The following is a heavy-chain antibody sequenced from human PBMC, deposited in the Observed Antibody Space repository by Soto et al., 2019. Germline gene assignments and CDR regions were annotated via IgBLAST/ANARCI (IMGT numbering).Heavy chain of an antibody. CDR1: GAGVSVDF. Sequence: SETLDLNCTVSGAGVSVDFGGWILKPRGKGLEWIGFMYFGGSFNYNPSLTSRVTLSVETSKNQFSMRVTSVTAADTAVYYCARSYYDSTGFAVDPWGQGTLVTVSS. J-gene: IGHJ5*02. CDR3: ARSYYDSTGFAVDP. D-gene: IGHD3-22*01. V-gene: IGHV4-59*02. CDR2: MYFGGSF.